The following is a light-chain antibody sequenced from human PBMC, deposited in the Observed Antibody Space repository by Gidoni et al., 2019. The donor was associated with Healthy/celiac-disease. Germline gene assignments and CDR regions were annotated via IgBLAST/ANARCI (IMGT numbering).Light chain of an antibody. V-gene: IGKV3-15*01. Sequence: ELVMTQSTATLSVSPGERATLPCRSSQSVSSNLAWYQQKPGQAPRLLIYSASTRATGIPARFSGSGSATEFTLTIISLLSADFAVYYCRQYNNWPSLTFGEGTKVEIK. J-gene: IGKJ4*01. CDR1: QSVSSN. CDR3: RQYNNWPSLT. CDR2: SAS.